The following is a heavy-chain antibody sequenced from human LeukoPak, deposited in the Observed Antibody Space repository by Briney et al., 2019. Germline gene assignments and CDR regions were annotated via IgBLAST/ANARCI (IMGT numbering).Heavy chain of an antibody. Sequence: ASVKVSCKASGYTFTSYDINWVRQATGQGLEWMGWMNPNSGNTGYAQKFQGRVTMARNTSISTAYMELSSLRSEDTAVYYCARGLVKVRFGHYYYYGMDVWDQGTTVTVSS. V-gene: IGHV1-8*01. CDR3: ARGLVKVRFGHYYYYGMDV. CDR2: MNPNSGNT. CDR1: GYTFTSYD. D-gene: IGHD3-3*01. J-gene: IGHJ6*02.